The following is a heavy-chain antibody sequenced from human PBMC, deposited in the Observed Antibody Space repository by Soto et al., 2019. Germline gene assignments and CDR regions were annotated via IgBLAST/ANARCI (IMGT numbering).Heavy chain of an antibody. CDR2: ISYDGSNK. V-gene: IGHV3-30-3*01. D-gene: IGHD2-21*02. CDR1: GFTFSSYA. CDR3: VRSGGGDCYSPHYYYGMDV. J-gene: IGHJ6*02. Sequence: VESGGGVVQPGRSLRLSCATSGFTFSSYAMHWVRQAPGKGLEWVAVISYDGSNKYYVDSVKGRFTISRDNSKNTLYLQMNSLRVDDTAIYYCVRSGGGDCYSPHYYYGMDVWGRGTTVTVSS.